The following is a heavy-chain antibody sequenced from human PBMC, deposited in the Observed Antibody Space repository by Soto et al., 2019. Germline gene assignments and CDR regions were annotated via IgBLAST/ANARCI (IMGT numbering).Heavy chain of an antibody. J-gene: IGHJ3*02. CDR2: ISSSSSTI. D-gene: IGHD4-17*01. Sequence: GGSLRLSCAASGFTFSSYSMNWVRQAPGKGLEWVSYISSSSSTIYYADSVKGRFTISRDNAKNSLCLQMNSLRAEDTAVYYCARDPGDYGDYADAFDIWGQGTMVTVSS. CDR1: GFTFSSYS. V-gene: IGHV3-48*01. CDR3: ARDPGDYGDYADAFDI.